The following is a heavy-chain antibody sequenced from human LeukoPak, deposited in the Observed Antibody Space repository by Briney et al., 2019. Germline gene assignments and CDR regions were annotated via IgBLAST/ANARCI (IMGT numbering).Heavy chain of an antibody. CDR3: TTDPQMGVTHYDILTGYYTGLNTLDY. J-gene: IGHJ4*02. D-gene: IGHD3-9*01. CDR1: GFSFSDAW. V-gene: IGHV3-15*04. CDR2: IESKTDGGTT. Sequence: PGGSLRLSCAASGFSFSDAWMSWVRQIPGKGLEWVGRIESKTDGGTTDYAAPVKGRFTISRDDSTNTLYLQMNSLKTEDTAVYYCTTDPQMGVTHYDILTGYYTGLNTLDYWGQGTLVTVSS.